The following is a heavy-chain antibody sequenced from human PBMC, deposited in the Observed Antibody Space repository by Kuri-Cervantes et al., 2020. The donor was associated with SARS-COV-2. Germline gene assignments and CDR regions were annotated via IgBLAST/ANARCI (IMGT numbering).Heavy chain of an antibody. Sequence: GSLRLSCTVSGGSISSYYWSWIRQPPGKGLEWIGYIYYSGSTNYNPSLKSRVTISVDTSKNQFSLKLSSVTAADTAVYYCASLGVDCSGGSCWQGFDYWGQGTLVTVSS. D-gene: IGHD2-15*01. J-gene: IGHJ4*02. V-gene: IGHV4-59*01. CDR2: IYYSGST. CDR3: ASLGVDCSGGSCWQGFDY. CDR1: GGSISSYY.